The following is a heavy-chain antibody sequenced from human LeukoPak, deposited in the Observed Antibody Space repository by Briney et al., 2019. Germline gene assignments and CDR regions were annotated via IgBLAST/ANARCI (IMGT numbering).Heavy chain of an antibody. J-gene: IGHJ4*02. V-gene: IGHV1-2*02. CDR3: ARGFTYSSDY. CDR1: GYTFSDYY. Sequence: GASVKVSCKASGYTFSDYYMHWVRQAPGQGLEWMGWINPNSGGTNYAQKFQGRVTMTRDMSISTAYMEVSRLTSDDTAVYYCARGFTYSSDYWGQGTLVTVSS. CDR2: INPNSGGT. D-gene: IGHD6-13*01.